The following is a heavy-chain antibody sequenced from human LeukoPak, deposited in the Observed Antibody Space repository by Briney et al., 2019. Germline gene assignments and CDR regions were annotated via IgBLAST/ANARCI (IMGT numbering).Heavy chain of an antibody. V-gene: IGHV3-15*01. CDR1: GFTFSNAW. CDR3: TTEGFLVWLLYEEHYYYYMDV. CDR2: IKSKTDGGTT. J-gene: IGHJ6*03. Sequence: GGSLRLSCAASGFTFSNAWMSWVRQAPGKGLEWVGRIKSKTDGGTTDYAAPVKGRFTISRDDSKNTLYLQMNSLKTEDTAVYYCTTEGFLVWLLYEEHYYYYMDVWGKGTTVTVSS. D-gene: IGHD3-3*01.